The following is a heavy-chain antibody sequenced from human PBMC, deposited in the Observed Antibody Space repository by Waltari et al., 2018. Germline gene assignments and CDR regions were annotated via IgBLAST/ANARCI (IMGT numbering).Heavy chain of an antibody. CDR1: GGSISRGRYY. J-gene: IGHJ3*02. CDR3: ASPSGWYASGAFDI. D-gene: IGHD6-19*01. Sequence: QVQLQESGPGLVKPSQTLSLTCTVSGGSISRGRYYWSWPRRPAGKGLEWIGRIYTSGSTNYNPSLKSRVTISVDTSKNQFSLKLSSVTAADTAVYYCASPSGWYASGAFDIWGQGTMVTVSS. V-gene: IGHV4-61*02. CDR2: IYTSGST.